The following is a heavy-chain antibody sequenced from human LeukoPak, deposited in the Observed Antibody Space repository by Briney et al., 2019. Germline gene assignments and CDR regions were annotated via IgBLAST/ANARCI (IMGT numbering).Heavy chain of an antibody. J-gene: IGHJ4*02. V-gene: IGHV4-31*03. CDR2: IYYSGST. CDR1: GGSISSGGYY. CDR3: ARPGISEQLVPFDY. D-gene: IGHD6-13*01. Sequence: ASETLSLTCTVSGGSISSGGYYWSWIRQHPGKGLEWIGYIYYSGSTYYNPSLKSRVTISADTSKNQFSLKLSSVTAADTAVYYCARPGISEQLVPFDYWGQGTLVTVSS.